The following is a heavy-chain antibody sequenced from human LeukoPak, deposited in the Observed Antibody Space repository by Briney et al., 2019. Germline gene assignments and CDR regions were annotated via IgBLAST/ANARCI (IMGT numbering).Heavy chain of an antibody. Sequence: GGSLRLSCAASGFTFSSYAMSWVRQAPGKGLEWVSAISGSGGGTYYADSVKGRFTISRDNSKNTLYLQMNSLKTEDTAVYYCTTVSSRGWPFYWGQGTLVTVSS. V-gene: IGHV3-23*01. CDR3: TTVSSRGWPFY. J-gene: IGHJ4*02. CDR2: ISGSGGGT. CDR1: GFTFSSYA. D-gene: IGHD6-19*01.